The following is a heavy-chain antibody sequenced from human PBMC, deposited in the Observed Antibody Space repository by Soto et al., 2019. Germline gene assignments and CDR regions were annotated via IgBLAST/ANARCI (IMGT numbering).Heavy chain of an antibody. J-gene: IGHJ6*02. CDR2: ISSDGTEK. D-gene: IGHD5-18*01. CDR3: ARMFGFSYGPANRGMDV. V-gene: IGHV3-30*04. Sequence: QVQLVESGGGVAQPGRSLRLFCAASGFTLSSYSLHWVRQSPDKGLEWVAAISSDGTEKHYADSVKGRFTISRDNSKNTLSLQLNSLRTEDTAVYYCARMFGFSYGPANRGMDVWGQGTTVTVSS. CDR1: GFTLSSYS.